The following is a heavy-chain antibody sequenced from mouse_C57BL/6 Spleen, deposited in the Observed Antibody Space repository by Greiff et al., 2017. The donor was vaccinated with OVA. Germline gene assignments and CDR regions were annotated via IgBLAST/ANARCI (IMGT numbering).Heavy chain of an antibody. CDR3: ARQLTGKGWFAY. CDR1: GFTFSSYG. CDR2: ISSGGSYT. D-gene: IGHD4-1*01. V-gene: IGHV5-6*01. J-gene: IGHJ3*01. Sequence: EVQGVESGGYLVKPGGSLKLSCAASGFTFSSYGMSLVRQTPDKRLEWVATISSGGSYTYYPDSVKGRFTISRDNAKNTLYLQMSSLKSEDTAMYYCARQLTGKGWFAYWGQGTLVTVSA.